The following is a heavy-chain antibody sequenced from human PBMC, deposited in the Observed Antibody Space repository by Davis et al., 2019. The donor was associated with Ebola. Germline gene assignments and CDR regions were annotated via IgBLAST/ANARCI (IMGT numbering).Heavy chain of an antibody. CDR3: ARSFSDITMIVVVTPYGWFDP. V-gene: IGHV4-34*01. CDR1: GGSISSYY. J-gene: IGHJ5*02. Sequence: MPSETLSLTCTVSGGSISSYYWSWIRQPPGKGLEWIGEINHSGSTNYNPSLKSRVTISVDTSKNQFSLKLSSVTAADTAVYYCARSFSDITMIVVVTPYGWFDPWGQGTLVTVSS. D-gene: IGHD3-22*01. CDR2: INHSGST.